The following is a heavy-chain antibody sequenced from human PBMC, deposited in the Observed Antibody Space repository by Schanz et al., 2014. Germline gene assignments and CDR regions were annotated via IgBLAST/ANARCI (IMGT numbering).Heavy chain of an antibody. CDR1: GYSFTTYD. J-gene: IGHJ4*02. CDR3: ARDGEAAAGCDY. CDR2: INPSGGST. Sequence: VQLVQSGAEVKKPGASVRVSCKASGYSFTTYDVNWVRQATGQGLEWMGIINPSGGSTSYAQKFQGRVTMTRYTSTSTVYMELSSLRSEDTAVYYCARDGEAAAGCDYWGQGTLVTVSS. D-gene: IGHD6-13*01. V-gene: IGHV1-46*03.